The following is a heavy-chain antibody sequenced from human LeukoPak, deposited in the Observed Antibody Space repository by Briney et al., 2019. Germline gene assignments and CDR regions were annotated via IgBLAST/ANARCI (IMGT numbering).Heavy chain of an antibody. D-gene: IGHD3-16*01. CDR3: AILTPTLGGY. Sequence: PGGSLRLSCAASGFTFSDYSMNWVRQAPETGLEWVSSISSSGTYTYYADSVKGRFTISRDNAKNSLYLQMNSLRAEDTAVYYCAILTPTLGGYWGQGTLVTVSS. V-gene: IGHV3-21*01. CDR1: GFTFSDYS. CDR2: ISSSGTYT. J-gene: IGHJ4*02.